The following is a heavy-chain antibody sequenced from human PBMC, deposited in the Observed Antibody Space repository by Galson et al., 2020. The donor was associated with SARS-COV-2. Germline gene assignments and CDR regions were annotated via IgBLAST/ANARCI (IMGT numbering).Heavy chain of an antibody. CDR3: ARSDAAAAPGGWFDP. CDR1: GGSISSGGYY. Sequence: ASETLSLTCTVSGGSISSGGYYWSWIRQHPGKGLEWIGYIYYSGSTYYNPSLKSRVTTSVDTSKNQFSLKLSSVTAADTAVYYCARSDAAAAPGGWFDPWGQGTLVTVSS. CDR2: IYYSGST. D-gene: IGHD6-13*01. J-gene: IGHJ5*02. V-gene: IGHV4-31*03.